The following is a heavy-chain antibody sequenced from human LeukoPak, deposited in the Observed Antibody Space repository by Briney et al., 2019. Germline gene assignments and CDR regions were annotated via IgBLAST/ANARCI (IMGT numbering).Heavy chain of an antibody. CDR3: ARDPRGGSSGWY. V-gene: IGHV3-21*01. J-gene: IGHJ4*02. CDR1: GFTFSSYS. CDR2: ISSSSSYI. D-gene: IGHD6-19*01. Sequence: PGGSLRLSCAASGFTFSSYSMNWVRQAPGKGLEWVSSISSSSSYIYYADSVKGRFTISRDNAKNSLYLQMNSLRAEDTAVYYCARDPRGGSSGWYWGQGTLVTVSS.